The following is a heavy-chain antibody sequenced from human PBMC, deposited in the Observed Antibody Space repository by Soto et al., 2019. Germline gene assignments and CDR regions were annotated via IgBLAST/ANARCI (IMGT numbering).Heavy chain of an antibody. CDR2: IYHSGST. Sequence: PSETLSLTCAVSGGSISSGGYSWSWIRQPPGKGLEWIGYIYHSGSTYYNPSLKSRVTISVDRSKNQFSLKLSSVTAADTAVYYCARGRGWGDYFDAFDIWGQGTMVTVSS. CDR1: GGSISSGGYS. V-gene: IGHV4-30-2*01. CDR3: ARGRGWGDYFDAFDI. D-gene: IGHD4-17*01. J-gene: IGHJ3*02.